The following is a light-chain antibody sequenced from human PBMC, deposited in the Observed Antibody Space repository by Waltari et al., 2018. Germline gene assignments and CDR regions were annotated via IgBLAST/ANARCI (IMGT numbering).Light chain of an antibody. J-gene: IGLJ3*02. CDR2: VNSDGSH. CDR1: RGHSSNV. V-gene: IGLV4-69*01. Sequence: QLVLTQSPSASASLGASVKPTCTLSRGHSSNVIAGLQQRPEKGPRYLMKVNSDGSHSKGDEIPDRFSGSSSGAERYLTISSLQSEDEGDYYCQTGGHGTWVFGGGTKLTVL. CDR3: QTGGHGTWV.